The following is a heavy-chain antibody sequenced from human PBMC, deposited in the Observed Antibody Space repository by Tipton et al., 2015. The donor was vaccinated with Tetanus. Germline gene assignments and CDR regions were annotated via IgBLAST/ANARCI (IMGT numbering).Heavy chain of an antibody. CDR2: INHSGST. CDR1: GGSFSGYY. Sequence: TLSLTCAVYGGSFSGYYWSWIRQPPGKGLEWIGEINHSGSTNHNPSLKSRVTISVDTSKNQFSLKLSSVTAADTAVYYCARLIVGATTSEYFQHWGQGTLVTVSS. V-gene: IGHV4-34*01. J-gene: IGHJ1*01. D-gene: IGHD1-26*01. CDR3: ARLIVGATTSEYFQH.